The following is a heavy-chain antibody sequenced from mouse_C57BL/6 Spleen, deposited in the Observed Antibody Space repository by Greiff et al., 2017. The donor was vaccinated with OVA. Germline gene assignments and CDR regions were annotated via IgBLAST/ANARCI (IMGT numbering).Heavy chain of an antibody. D-gene: IGHD2-4*01. Sequence: VKLMESGPELVKPGASVKISCKASGYAFSSSWMNWVKQRPGKGLEWIGRIYPGDGDTNYNGKFKGKATLTADKSSSTAYMQLSSLTSEDSAVYFCARFYDYDLYYFDYWGQGTTLTVSS. CDR1: GYAFSSSW. CDR2: IYPGDGDT. J-gene: IGHJ2*01. V-gene: IGHV1-82*01. CDR3: ARFYDYDLYYFDY.